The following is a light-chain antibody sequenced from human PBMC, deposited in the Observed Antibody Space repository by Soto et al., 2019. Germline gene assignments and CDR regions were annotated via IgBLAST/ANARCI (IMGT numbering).Light chain of an antibody. CDR1: QSISNY. V-gene: IGKV1-39*01. Sequence: DIQMTQSPSSLSASVGDRVTITCRTSQSISNYLNWYQQKPVKAPKLLIYAASSLQSGVPSRFSGRGSGTEFTLTISSLQPEDFATYYCQQSYSTPWTFGQGTKVEIK. CDR3: QQSYSTPWT. CDR2: AAS. J-gene: IGKJ1*01.